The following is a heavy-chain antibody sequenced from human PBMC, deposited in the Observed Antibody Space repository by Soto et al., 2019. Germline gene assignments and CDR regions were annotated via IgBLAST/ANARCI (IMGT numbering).Heavy chain of an antibody. D-gene: IGHD3-3*01. Sequence: PSETLSLTCTVSGGSVSSGSYYWSWIRQPPGKGLEWIGYIYYSGSTNYNPSLKSRVTISVDTSKNQFSLKLSSVTAADTAVYYCARVVGSPSESIFGVVIPLHSFDYWGQGTLVTVSS. V-gene: IGHV4-61*01. CDR2: IYYSGST. J-gene: IGHJ4*02. CDR1: GGSVSSGSYY. CDR3: ARVVGSPSESIFGVVIPLHSFDY.